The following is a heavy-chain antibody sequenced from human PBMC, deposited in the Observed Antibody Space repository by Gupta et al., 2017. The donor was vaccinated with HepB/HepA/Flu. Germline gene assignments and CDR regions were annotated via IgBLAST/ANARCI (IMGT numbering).Heavy chain of an antibody. V-gene: IGHV3-48*03. J-gene: IGHJ3*02. CDR1: GFTFSIYE. Sequence: EVQLVESGGGLVQPGGSLRLSCEASGFTFSIYELNWVRQAPGKGLELVSYISSSGGIINYAEYVEGRFTISRDNAKNCLYLQINSLRAEETAVYYCAREGVGDAFDIWGQGTMVTVSS. CDR3: AREGVGDAFDI. D-gene: IGHD2-8*01. CDR2: ISSSGGII.